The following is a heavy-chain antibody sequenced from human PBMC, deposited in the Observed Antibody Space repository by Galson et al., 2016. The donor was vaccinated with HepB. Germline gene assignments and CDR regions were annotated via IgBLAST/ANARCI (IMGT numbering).Heavy chain of an antibody. Sequence: PALVKPTQTLTVTCSFSGFSLSGSEVGVGWIRQPPGKALEWLALIYWDDEKRYSPSLKTRLAITKDTSRNQVVLTLNNVDPVDTATYYCAHKSFKSSRFGYWGQGLLVTVFS. J-gene: IGHJ4*02. CDR1: GFSLSGSEVG. D-gene: IGHD6-6*01. CDR3: AHKSFKSSRFGY. V-gene: IGHV2-5*02. CDR2: IYWDDEK.